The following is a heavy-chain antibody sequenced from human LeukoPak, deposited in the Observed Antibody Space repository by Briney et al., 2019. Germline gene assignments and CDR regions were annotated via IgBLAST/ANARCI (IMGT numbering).Heavy chain of an antibody. CDR2: MKGDGSEI. V-gene: IGHV3-7*01. D-gene: IGHD3-16*01. Sequence: GGSLRLSCVGSGFAFSNYWMSWVRQAPGKGLEWVANMKGDGSEIHYADSVKGRFTISRDNAKNSLYLQMNSLRADDTALYYCARPAYTAAYDLWGQGTMVTVSS. CDR1: GFAFSNYW. CDR3: ARPAYTAAYDL. J-gene: IGHJ3*01.